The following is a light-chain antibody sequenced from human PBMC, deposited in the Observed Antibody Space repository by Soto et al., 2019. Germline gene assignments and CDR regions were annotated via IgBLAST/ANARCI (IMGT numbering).Light chain of an antibody. CDR2: SAS. V-gene: IGKV3-15*01. Sequence: ETVMTQSPATLSVSPGERVTLSCRASQGVDSTLAWYQQKPGQAPRLLIHSASARATGIPARFSGSGSGTEFTLTISSLQSEDFAVYYCQQYNNWPRTFGQGTKVDI. CDR3: QQYNNWPRT. J-gene: IGKJ1*01. CDR1: QGVDST.